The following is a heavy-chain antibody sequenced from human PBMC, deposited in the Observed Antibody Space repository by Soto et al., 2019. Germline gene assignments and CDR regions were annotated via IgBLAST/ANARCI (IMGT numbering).Heavy chain of an antibody. Sequence: GGSLRLSCTASGFTFGDYAMRWVRQAPGKGLEWVGFIRSKAYGGTTEYAASVKGRFTISRDDSKSIAYLQMNSLKTEDTAVYYCTRMNGDYDLIWFDPWGQGTLVTVSS. CDR1: GFTFGDYA. V-gene: IGHV3-49*04. CDR2: IRSKAYGGTT. CDR3: TRMNGDYDLIWFDP. J-gene: IGHJ5*02. D-gene: IGHD4-17*01.